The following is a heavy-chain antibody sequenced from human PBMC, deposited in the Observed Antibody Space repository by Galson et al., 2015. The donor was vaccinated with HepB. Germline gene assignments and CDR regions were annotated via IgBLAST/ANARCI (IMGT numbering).Heavy chain of an antibody. Sequence: SLRLSCAASGFTFSSYGMHWVRQAPGKGLEWVAVISYDGSNKYYADSVKGRFTISRDNSKNTLYLQMNSLRAEDTAVYYCASQGYDSSGVYFDYWGQGTLVTVSS. V-gene: IGHV3-30*03. D-gene: IGHD3-22*01. J-gene: IGHJ4*02. CDR2: ISYDGSNK. CDR1: GFTFSSYG. CDR3: ASQGYDSSGVYFDY.